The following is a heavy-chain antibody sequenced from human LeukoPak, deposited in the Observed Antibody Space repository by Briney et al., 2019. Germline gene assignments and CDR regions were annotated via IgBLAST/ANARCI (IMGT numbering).Heavy chain of an antibody. CDR3: AREEPPTNMAVTGTKVYFDY. CDR2: IYSGGSA. D-gene: IGHD6-19*01. V-gene: IGHV3-66*01. J-gene: IGHJ4*02. Sequence: GGSLRLSCAASGFTFSSNFMSWVRQAPGKGLEWVSVIYSGGSAFYADSVKGRFTISRDNSKNTLYLQMNSLRAEDTAVYYCAREEPPTNMAVTGTKVYFDYWGQGTLVTVSS. CDR1: GFTFSSNF.